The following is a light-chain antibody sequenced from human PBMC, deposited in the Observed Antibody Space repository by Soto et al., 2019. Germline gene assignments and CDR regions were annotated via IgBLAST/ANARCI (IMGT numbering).Light chain of an antibody. CDR3: QQYNNWPPLT. CDR1: QSVSGI. Sequence: EIVMTQSPATLSVSPGERVTLSCRASQSVSGILAWYQQKPGQAPRLLIFGASTRATGIPARFSGSGSGTEFTLTITSLQSEDFAVYYCQQYNNWPPLTFGGGTTVEIK. CDR2: GAS. J-gene: IGKJ4*01. V-gene: IGKV3-15*01.